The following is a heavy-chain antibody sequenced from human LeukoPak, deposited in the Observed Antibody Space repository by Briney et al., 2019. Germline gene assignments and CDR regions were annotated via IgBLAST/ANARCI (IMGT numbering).Heavy chain of an antibody. CDR3: ARGLHFRVYDSSDYYPY. CDR1: GFTFSSYW. Sequence: GGSLRLSCAASGFTFSSYWMSWVRQAPGKGLEWVANIKQDGSEKYYVDSVKGRFTISRDNAKNSLYLQMNSLRAEDTAVYYCARGLHFRVYDSSDYYPYWGQGTLVTVPS. V-gene: IGHV3-7*01. J-gene: IGHJ4*02. CDR2: IKQDGSEK. D-gene: IGHD3-22*01.